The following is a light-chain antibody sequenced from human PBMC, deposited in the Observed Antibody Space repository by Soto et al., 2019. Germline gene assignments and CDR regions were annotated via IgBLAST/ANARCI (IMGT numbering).Light chain of an antibody. CDR1: QSVLYSSNNKNY. CDR3: QQYFRPWT. Sequence: DIVMTQSPDSLAVSLGERATINCKSSQSVLYSSNNKNYLAWYQQKPGQPPKLLIYWASTRESGVPDRVSGSGSGTDFTLTISSLQAEDVAVYYCQQYFRPWTFGQGTKVESK. J-gene: IGKJ1*01. V-gene: IGKV4-1*01. CDR2: WAS.